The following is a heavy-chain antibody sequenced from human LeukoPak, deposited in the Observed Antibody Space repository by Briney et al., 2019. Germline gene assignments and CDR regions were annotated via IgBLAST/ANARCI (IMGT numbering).Heavy chain of an antibody. CDR3: AKDPFGGWDY. V-gene: IGHV3-23*01. D-gene: IGHD3-16*01. CDR1: GFTFSSYA. CDR2: ISGSGGST. J-gene: IGHJ4*02. Sequence: GGSPRLSCAASGFTFSSYAMSWVRQAPGKGLEWASAISGSGGSTYYADSVRGRFTISRDNSKNTLYLQMNSLRAEDTAVYYCAKDPFGGWDYWGQGTLVTVSS.